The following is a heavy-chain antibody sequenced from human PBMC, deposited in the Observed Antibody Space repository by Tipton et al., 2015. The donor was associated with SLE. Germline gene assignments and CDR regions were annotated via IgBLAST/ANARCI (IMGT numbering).Heavy chain of an antibody. D-gene: IGHD6-13*01. CDR1: GYTFTGYY. CDR2: INPNSGGT. CDR3: ARARRIAAAGDY. Sequence: QLVQSGAEVKKPGASVKVSCKASGYTFTGYYMHWVRQAPGQGLEWMGWINPNSGGTNYAQKFQGRVTMTRDTPISTADMELSGRRSDDTAVYYWARARRIAAAGDYWGQGTLVTVSS. V-gene: IGHV1-2*02. J-gene: IGHJ4*02.